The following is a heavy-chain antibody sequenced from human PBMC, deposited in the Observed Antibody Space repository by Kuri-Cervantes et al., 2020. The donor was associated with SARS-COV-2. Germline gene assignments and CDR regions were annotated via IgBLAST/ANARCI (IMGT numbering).Heavy chain of an antibody. V-gene: IGHV1-18*01. CDR1: GFTFDNYG. J-gene: IGHJ6*02. CDR3: ARDSGEVIRGYCSSTSCYTGYYYYGMDV. Sequence: ASVKVSCKASGFTFDNYGFTWVRQAPGQGLEWMGWIAASNGETNYAQKFQGRVTMTTDTATSTAYMELRSLTSDDTAVYYCARDSGEVIRGYCSSTSCYTGYYYYGMDVWGQGTTVTVSS. D-gene: IGHD2-2*02. CDR2: IAASNGET.